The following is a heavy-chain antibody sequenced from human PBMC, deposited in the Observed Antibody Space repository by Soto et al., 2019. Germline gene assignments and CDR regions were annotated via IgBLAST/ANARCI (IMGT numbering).Heavy chain of an antibody. V-gene: IGHV1-18*01. CDR3: ARGQRSIAARRGGYFDY. J-gene: IGHJ4*02. Sequence: ASVKVSCKASGYTFTSYGISWVRQAPGQGLEWMGWISAYNGNTNYAQKLQGRVTMTTDTSTSTAYMELRSLRSDDTAMYYCARGQRSIAARRGGYFDYWGQGTLVTVSS. CDR2: ISAYNGNT. CDR1: GYTFTSYG. D-gene: IGHD6-6*01.